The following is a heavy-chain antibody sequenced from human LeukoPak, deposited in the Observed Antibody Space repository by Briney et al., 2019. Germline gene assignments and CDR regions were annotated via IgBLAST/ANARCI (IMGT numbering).Heavy chain of an antibody. CDR1: GFPFSNFW. D-gene: IGHD5-24*01. Sequence: GGSLRLSCAASGFPFSNFWMSWVRQAPGKGLEWVANIKQDGGEKYYVDSMKGRFTISRDNAKNSLYLQMNSLRTEDTAVYYCARDQMATMGGSFDYWGQGTLVTVSS. CDR3: ARDQMATMGGSFDY. V-gene: IGHV3-7*04. J-gene: IGHJ4*02. CDR2: IKQDGGEK.